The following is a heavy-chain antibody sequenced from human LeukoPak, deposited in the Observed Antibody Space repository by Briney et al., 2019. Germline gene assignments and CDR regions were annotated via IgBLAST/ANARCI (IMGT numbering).Heavy chain of an antibody. J-gene: IGHJ6*03. D-gene: IGHD2-8*01. CDR2: IRYDGSNK. CDR1: GFTFSSYG. V-gene: IGHV3-30*02. Sequence: GGSLRLSCAASGFTFSSYGMHWVRQAPGKGLEWVVFIRYDGSNKYYADSVKGRFTISRDNSKNTLYLQMNSLRAEDTAVYYCAKDQGVYANYYYYMDVWGKGTTVTVSS. CDR3: AKDQGVYANYYYYMDV.